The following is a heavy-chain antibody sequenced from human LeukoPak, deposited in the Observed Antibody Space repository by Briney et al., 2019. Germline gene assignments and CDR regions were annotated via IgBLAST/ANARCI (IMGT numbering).Heavy chain of an antibody. J-gene: IGHJ4*02. CDR2: NAYDGSRE. CDR3: TRYNNDHFDY. CDR1: GFPFGGYG. V-gene: IGHV3-33*01. Sequence: GRSLRLSFGGSGFPFGGYGKHWFPPTPGKGLEWVVVNAYDGSREFYADSVKGRFTISRDNSKNTMSVQMDDLRAEDTAVYYCTRYNNDHFDYWGEGTLVTVSS. D-gene: IGHD1-14*01.